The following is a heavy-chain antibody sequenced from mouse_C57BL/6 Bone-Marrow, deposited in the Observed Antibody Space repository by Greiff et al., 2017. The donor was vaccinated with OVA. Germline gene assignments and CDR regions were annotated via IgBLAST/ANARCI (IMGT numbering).Heavy chain of an antibody. V-gene: IGHV7-1*01. CDR2: SRNKANDYTT. CDR1: GFTFSDFY. Sequence: EVQGVESGGGLVQSGRSLRLSCATSGFTFSDFYMEWVRQAPGKGLEWIAASRNKANDYTTEYSASVKARFIVSRDTSQSLLYLQMNALRADDTAIDYCARDLVDDWGKGTSVTVSS. CDR3: ARDLVDD. J-gene: IGHJ4*01.